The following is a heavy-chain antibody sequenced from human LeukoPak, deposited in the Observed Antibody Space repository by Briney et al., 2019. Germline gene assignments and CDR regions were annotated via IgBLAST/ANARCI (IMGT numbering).Heavy chain of an antibody. D-gene: IGHD3-16*01. CDR1: GGSISSSSYY. J-gene: IGHJ5*02. CDR2: IYYSGST. Sequence: PSETLSLTCTVSGGSISSSSYYWGWIRQPPGKGLEWIGSIYYSGSTYYNPSLKSRVTISVDTSKNQFSLKLSSVTAADTAVYYCARWVLGLNWFDPWGQGTLVTVPS. CDR3: ARWVLGLNWFDP. V-gene: IGHV4-39*07.